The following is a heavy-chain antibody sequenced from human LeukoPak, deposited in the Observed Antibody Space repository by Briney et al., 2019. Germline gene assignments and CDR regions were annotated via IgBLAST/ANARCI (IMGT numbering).Heavy chain of an antibody. D-gene: IGHD3-10*01. CDR1: GGTFSSYA. J-gene: IGHJ5*02. Sequence: SVKVSCKASGGTFSSYAISWVRQAPGQGLEWMGGIIPIFGTANYAQKFQGRVTITADESTSTAYMELSSLRSEDTAVYYCARSRSMVRGVIPRLGFDPWGQGTLVTVSS. CDR3: ARSRSMVRGVIPRLGFDP. CDR2: IIPIFGTA. V-gene: IGHV1-69*13.